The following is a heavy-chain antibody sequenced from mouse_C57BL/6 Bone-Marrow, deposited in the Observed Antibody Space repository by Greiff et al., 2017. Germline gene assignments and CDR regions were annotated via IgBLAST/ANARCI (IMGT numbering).Heavy chain of an antibody. Sequence: QVQLQQPGAELVKPGASVKLSCKASGYTFTSYWMQWVKQRPGQGLEWIGEIDPSDSYTNYNQKFKGKATLTVDTSSSTAYMQLSSLTSEDSAVYYCARDRFWYWGQGTTLTVSS. J-gene: IGHJ2*01. CDR1: GYTFTSYW. CDR3: ARDRFWY. V-gene: IGHV1-50*01. CDR2: IDPSDSYT.